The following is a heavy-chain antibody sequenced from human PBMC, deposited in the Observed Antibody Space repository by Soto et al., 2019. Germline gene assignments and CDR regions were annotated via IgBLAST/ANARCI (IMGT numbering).Heavy chain of an antibody. CDR2: INPASGST. CDR3: ARDLAAGDH. CDR1: GYTFTHYY. J-gene: IGHJ4*02. V-gene: IGHV1-46*01. D-gene: IGHD6-13*01. Sequence: QVQLVQSGAEVKKPGASVKLSCRTSGYTFTHYYIHWVRQAPGQGLEWLATINPASGSTNYAQDFQGSVTCTMDTSTTTVYMELSGLRAEDMAIFYCARDLAAGDHWGQGTLVTVSS.